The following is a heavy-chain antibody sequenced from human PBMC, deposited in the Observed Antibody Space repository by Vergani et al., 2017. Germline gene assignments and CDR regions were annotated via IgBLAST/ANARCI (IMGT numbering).Heavy chain of an antibody. CDR2: INHSGST. Sequence: QVQLQQWGAGLLKPSETLSLTCAVYGGSFSGYYWSWIRQPPGKGLEWIGEINHSGSTNYNPSLKSRVTISVNTSKNQFSLKLSSVTAADTAVYYCARFRDRTGSPDYWGQGTLVTVSS. CDR3: ARFRDRTGSPDY. J-gene: IGHJ4*02. CDR1: GGSFSGYY. D-gene: IGHD3-10*01. V-gene: IGHV4-34*01.